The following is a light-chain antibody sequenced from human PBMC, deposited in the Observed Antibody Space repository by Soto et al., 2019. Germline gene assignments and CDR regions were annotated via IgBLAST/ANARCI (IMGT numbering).Light chain of an antibody. CDR3: QQYNKWPLFT. CDR1: RSVSTN. V-gene: IGKV3-15*01. Sequence: ETVMTQSPATLSVSPGEGTTLSCRTRRSVSTNLAWYQQRPGQSPRLLIYGASTRANGIPASFSGSGSGTDLTLTISILQSEDFAVYYCQQYNKWPLFTFGPGTRVDIK. CDR2: GAS. J-gene: IGKJ3*01.